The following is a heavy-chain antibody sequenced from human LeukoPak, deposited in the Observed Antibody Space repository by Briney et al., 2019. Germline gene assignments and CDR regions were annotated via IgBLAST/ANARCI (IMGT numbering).Heavy chain of an antibody. D-gene: IGHD6-19*01. CDR2: ISSGSSYI. CDR3: ARGSSGWEYNWFDP. CDR1: GFTFSSYS. Sequence: GGSLRLSCAASGFTFSSYSMNWVRQAPGKGLEWVSSISSGSSYIYYADSVKGRFTISRDNAKNSLYLQMNSLRAEDTAVYYCARGSSGWEYNWFDPWGQGTLVTVSS. V-gene: IGHV3-21*01. J-gene: IGHJ5*02.